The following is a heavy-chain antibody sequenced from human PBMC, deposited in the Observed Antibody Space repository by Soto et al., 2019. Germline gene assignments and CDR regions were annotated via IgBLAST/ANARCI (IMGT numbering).Heavy chain of an antibody. CDR3: SRDAALPGEADRFDY. CDR2: VYHNGLT. D-gene: IGHD2-15*01. V-gene: IGHV4-4*02. Sequence: SETLSLTCDVSGDSIGSNVWWSWVRQPPGKGLEWIGEVYHNGLTDYNPSLRGRATMSADMSKNQFSLRVTSVTDWDTALSYVSRDAALPGEADRFDYWGQGALVTVSS. J-gene: IGHJ4*02. CDR1: GDSIGSNVW.